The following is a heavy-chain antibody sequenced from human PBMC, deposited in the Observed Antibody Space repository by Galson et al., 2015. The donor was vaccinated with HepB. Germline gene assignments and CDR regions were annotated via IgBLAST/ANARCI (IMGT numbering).Heavy chain of an antibody. CDR2: INLNDGAT. Sequence: SCKASGYTFTVYYIHWVRQAPGQGLEWMGRINLNDGATNYAQSFQGRVTMTRDPSISTAYMELTRLISDDTAVYYCATKDYGDWDYWGQGTLVTVSS. V-gene: IGHV1-2*06. J-gene: IGHJ4*02. D-gene: IGHD4-17*01. CDR1: GYTFTVYY. CDR3: ATKDYGDWDY.